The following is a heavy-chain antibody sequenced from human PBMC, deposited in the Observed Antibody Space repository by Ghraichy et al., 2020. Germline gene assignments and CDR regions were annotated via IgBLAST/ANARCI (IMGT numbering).Heavy chain of an antibody. CDR1: GFTFSSYG. Sequence: GGSLRLSCAASGFTFSSYGMHWVRQAPGKGLEWVAVISYDGSNKYYADSVKGRFTISRDNSKNTLFLQMNSLRAEDTAVYYCARDLGNDYGALRHWGQGTLVTVSS. V-gene: IGHV3-30*03. D-gene: IGHD4-17*01. J-gene: IGHJ1*01. CDR3: ARDLGNDYGALRH. CDR2: ISYDGSNK.